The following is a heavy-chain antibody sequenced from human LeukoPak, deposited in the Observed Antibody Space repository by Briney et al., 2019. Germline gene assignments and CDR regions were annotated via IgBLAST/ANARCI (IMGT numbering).Heavy chain of an antibody. V-gene: IGHV3-33*01. D-gene: IGHD6-13*01. CDR2: IWYDGSNK. Sequence: PGRSLRLSCAASGFTFSNYGMHWVRQAPGKGLEWVALIWYDGSNKYYADSVQGRFIISRDNSKNTLYLQMNSLRAEDTAVYYCARGEAAAGTVWGDWGQGTLVTVSS. J-gene: IGHJ4*02. CDR3: ARGEAAAGTVWGD. CDR1: GFTFSNYG.